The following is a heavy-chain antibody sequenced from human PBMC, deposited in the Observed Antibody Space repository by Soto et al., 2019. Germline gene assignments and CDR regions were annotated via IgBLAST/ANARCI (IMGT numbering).Heavy chain of an antibody. D-gene: IGHD6-13*01. CDR3: ARVVSAAAGPGTLTYYFDY. V-gene: IGHV4-59*01. J-gene: IGHJ4*02. CDR2: IYYSGST. Sequence: SETLSLTCTVSGGSISSYYLSWIRQPPGKGLEWIGYIYYSGSTNYNPSLKSRVTISVDTSKNQFSLKLSSVTAADTAVYYCARVVSAAAGPGTLTYYFDYWGQGTLVTVYS. CDR1: GGSISSYY.